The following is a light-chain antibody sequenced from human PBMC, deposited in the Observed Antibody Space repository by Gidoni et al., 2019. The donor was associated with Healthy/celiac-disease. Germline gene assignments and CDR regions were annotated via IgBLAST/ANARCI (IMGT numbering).Light chain of an antibody. V-gene: IGLV5-39*01. CDR1: SGINVGTYR. Sequence: QPVLTQPTSLSASPGASARFTCTLRSGINVGTYRIYWYQQKPGSLPRYLLRYKSHSDKQQGSGVPSRFSGSKDASTNAGLLLISGLQSEDEADYYCAIWYSSTWVFGGGTKLTVL. J-gene: IGLJ2*01. CDR3: AIWYSSTWV. CDR2: YKSHSDK.